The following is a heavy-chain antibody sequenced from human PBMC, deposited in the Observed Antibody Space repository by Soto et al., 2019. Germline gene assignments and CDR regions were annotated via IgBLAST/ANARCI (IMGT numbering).Heavy chain of an antibody. D-gene: IGHD6-13*01. J-gene: IGHJ4*02. CDR3: ARDWRQLSRGGFFDY. Sequence: QVRLVQSGAEVKKPGSSVKLSCKVSGGNSNSYSIAWVRQAPGQGLQWLGTIVPLSGTPNHAQQFQARATITAETSTNTAYLELSSLRSEDTAIYYCARDWRQLSRGGFFDYWGQGSLVTISS. V-gene: IGHV1-69*06. CDR1: GGNSNSYS. CDR2: IVPLSGTP.